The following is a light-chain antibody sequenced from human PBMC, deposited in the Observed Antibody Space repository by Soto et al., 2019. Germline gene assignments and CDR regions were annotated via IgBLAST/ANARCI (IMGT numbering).Light chain of an antibody. J-gene: IGLJ1*01. Sequence: QSALTQPASVSGSPGQSITISCTGTSSAVGSYNYVSWYQQNPGKAPKLMIYEVSDRPSGISSRFSGSKSGNTASLTISGLQTEDEADYYCSSYTSSSTRFGTGTKLTVL. CDR3: SSYTSSSTR. CDR2: EVS. V-gene: IGLV2-14*01. CDR1: SSAVGSYNY.